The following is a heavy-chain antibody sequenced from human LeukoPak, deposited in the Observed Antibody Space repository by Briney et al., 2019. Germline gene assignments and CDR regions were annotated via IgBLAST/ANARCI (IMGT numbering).Heavy chain of an antibody. Sequence: GGSLRLSCVASGFIFDDSLMHWLRQAPGKGLEWVSSISVRSNYIYYADSVRGRFRISRDDARDSLYLQMNSLRAEDTAVYYCVRLRRNSDTSGFYYYYGFWGQGTLVTVSS. CDR1: GFIFDDSL. CDR2: ISVRSNYI. D-gene: IGHD3-22*01. CDR3: VRLRRNSDTSGFYYYYGF. V-gene: IGHV3-21*01. J-gene: IGHJ4*02.